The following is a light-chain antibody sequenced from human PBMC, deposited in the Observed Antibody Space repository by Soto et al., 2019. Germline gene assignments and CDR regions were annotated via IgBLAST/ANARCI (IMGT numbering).Light chain of an antibody. CDR1: SSDVGSYNL. V-gene: IGLV2-23*01. CDR2: EDN. CDR3: CSYARTSTYV. Sequence: QSALTQPASVSGSPGQSITISCTGTSSDVGSYNLVSWYQQHPGKAPKLMIYEDNKRPSGVSNRFSVSKSGYTASLTISGLQAEDEADYYCCSYARTSTYVFVSGTKVTVL. J-gene: IGLJ1*01.